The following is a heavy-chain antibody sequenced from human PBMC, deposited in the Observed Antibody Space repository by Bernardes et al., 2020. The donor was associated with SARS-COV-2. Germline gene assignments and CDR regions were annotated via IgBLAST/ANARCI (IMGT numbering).Heavy chain of an antibody. CDR1: GGSMSGTSFY. D-gene: IGHD6-19*01. Sequence: SETLSLTCTVSGGSMSGTSFYWGWIRQPPGKGLEWIGSVSYTGSAYYNPSLKSRISISGDTSINQFSLKLTSVTAADTAVYYCARLRWIAVPDEYWGQGTLVTVS. V-gene: IGHV4-39*01. J-gene: IGHJ4*02. CDR2: VSYTGSA. CDR3: ARLRWIAVPDEY.